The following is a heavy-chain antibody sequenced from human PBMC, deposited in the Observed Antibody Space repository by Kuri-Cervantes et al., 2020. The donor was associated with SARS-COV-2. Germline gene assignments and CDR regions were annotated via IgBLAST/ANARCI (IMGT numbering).Heavy chain of an antibody. CDR1: GFTFSSYW. D-gene: IGHD1-26*01. Sequence: GESLKISCAASGFTFSSYWMHWVRQAPGKGLEWVAFIRYDGSNKYYADSVKGRFTISRDNSKNTLYLQMNSLRAEDTAVYYCARERWELNHGFDYWGQGTLVTVSS. CDR2: IRYDGSNK. CDR3: ARERWELNHGFDY. V-gene: IGHV3-30*02. J-gene: IGHJ4*02.